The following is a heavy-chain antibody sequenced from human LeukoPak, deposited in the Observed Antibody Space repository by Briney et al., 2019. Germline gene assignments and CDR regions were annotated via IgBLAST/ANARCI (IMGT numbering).Heavy chain of an antibody. V-gene: IGHV3-20*04. CDR2: INWNGGST. CDR1: GFTFDDYG. J-gene: IGHJ4*02. CDR3: ARGGYYYDSSGYYYGGVRYFDY. D-gene: IGHD3-22*01. Sequence: GGSLRLSCAASGFTFDDYGMSWVRHAPGKGLEWVSGINWNGGSTGYADSVKGRFTISRDNAKNSLYLQMNNLRAEDTALYYCARGGYYYDSSGYYYGGVRYFDYWGQGTLVTVSS.